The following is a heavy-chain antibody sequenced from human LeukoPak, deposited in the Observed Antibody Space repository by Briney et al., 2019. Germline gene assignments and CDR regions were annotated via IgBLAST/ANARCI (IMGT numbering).Heavy chain of an antibody. D-gene: IGHD2-8*02. CDR3: ATHSSPNGGVFDI. Sequence: SESLSLTCTVSGGSISPFYWSWIRQPPGKGLEWIGYVYYSGTTNYNSSLKSRVTISVDTSKNQFSLKLNSVTAADTAVYYCATHSSPNGGVFDIWGQGTMVTVSS. CDR2: VYYSGTT. V-gene: IGHV4-59*01. CDR1: GGSISPFY. J-gene: IGHJ3*02.